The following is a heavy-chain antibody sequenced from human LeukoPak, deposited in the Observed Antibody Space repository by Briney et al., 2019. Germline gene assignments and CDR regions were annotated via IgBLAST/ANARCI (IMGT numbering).Heavy chain of an antibody. V-gene: IGHV3-53*01. CDR2: IYSGGFT. J-gene: IGHJ5*02. CDR3: AKDLSLITMIVVVPLGFDP. D-gene: IGHD3-22*01. CDR1: GFTVSSNY. Sequence: PGGSLRLSCAASGFTVSSNYMGWVRQAPGKGLEWVSVIYSGGFTSYADSVKGRFTISRDNSKNTLYLQMNSLRAEDTAVYYCAKDLSLITMIVVVPLGFDPWGQGTLVTVSS.